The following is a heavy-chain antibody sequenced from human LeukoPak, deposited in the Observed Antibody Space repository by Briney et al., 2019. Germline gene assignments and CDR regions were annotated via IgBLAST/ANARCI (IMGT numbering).Heavy chain of an antibody. Sequence: SDTLSLPCTVSRGSVSSYPWNWIRQPAGKGLEYIWRIHGSGSTNYNLSLMGRVTMSVDSSKNQISLRLTSVTAADTAVYFCAREAGWNFNAFDIWGQGTMVTV. CDR2: IHGSGST. J-gene: IGHJ3*02. V-gene: IGHV4-4*07. CDR3: AREAGWNFNAFDI. D-gene: IGHD6-19*01. CDR1: RGSVSSYP.